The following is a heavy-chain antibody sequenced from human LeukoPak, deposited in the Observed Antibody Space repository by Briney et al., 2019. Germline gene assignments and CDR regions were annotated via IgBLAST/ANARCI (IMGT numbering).Heavy chain of an antibody. D-gene: IGHD4-17*01. CDR3: ARTNGDITSFDY. Sequence: SEALSLTCTVSGGSISSYYWSWIRQPPGKGLEWIGYIYYSGSTNYNPSLKSRVTISVDTSKNQFSLKLSSVTAADTAVYYCARTNGDITSFDYWGQGTLVTVSS. V-gene: IGHV4-59*01. CDR2: IYYSGST. CDR1: GGSISSYY. J-gene: IGHJ4*02.